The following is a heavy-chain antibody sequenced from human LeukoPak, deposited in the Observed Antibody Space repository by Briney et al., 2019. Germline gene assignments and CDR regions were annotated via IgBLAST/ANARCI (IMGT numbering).Heavy chain of an antibody. CDR3: ARHQSYYYDYYMDV. J-gene: IGHJ6*03. CDR2: INHSGST. D-gene: IGHD2-2*01. CDR1: GGSFSGYY. Sequence: KPSETLSLTCAVYGGSFSGYYWSWIRQPPGKGLEWIGEINHSGSTNYNPSLKSRVTISVDTSKNQFSLKLTSVTAADTAVYYCARHQSYYYDYYMDVWGKGTTVTISS. V-gene: IGHV4-34*01.